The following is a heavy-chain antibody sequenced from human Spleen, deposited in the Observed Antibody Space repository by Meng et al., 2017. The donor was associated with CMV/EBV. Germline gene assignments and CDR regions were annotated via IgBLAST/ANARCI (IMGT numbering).Heavy chain of an antibody. CDR1: GDSISSGAYY. V-gene: IGHV4-39*07. J-gene: IGHJ4*02. CDR2: IYHNGMT. CDR3: GREGGGDYFDH. D-gene: IGHD4-17*01. Sequence: CTVSGDSISSGAYYWGWIRQSPGKPLEWIGSIYHNGMTYYTPSLKSRATMTLDKPNNYVSLRLTSVTAADTAVYFCGREGGGDYFDHWGQGVRVTVSS.